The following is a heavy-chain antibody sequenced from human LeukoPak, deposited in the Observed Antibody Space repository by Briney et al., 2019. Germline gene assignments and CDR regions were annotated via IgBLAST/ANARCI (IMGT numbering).Heavy chain of an antibody. V-gene: IGHV3-23*01. J-gene: IGHJ4*02. CDR1: GFTFSSYA. D-gene: IGHD2-15*01. CDR2: ISGSGGST. CDR3: AKVIPARYCSGGSCPYGY. Sequence: PGGSLRLSCAASGFTFSSYAMSWVRQAPGKGLEWVSAISGSGGSTYYADSVKGRFTISRDNSKNTLYLQMNSLRAEDTAVYYCAKVIPARYCSGGSCPYGYWGQGTLVTVSS.